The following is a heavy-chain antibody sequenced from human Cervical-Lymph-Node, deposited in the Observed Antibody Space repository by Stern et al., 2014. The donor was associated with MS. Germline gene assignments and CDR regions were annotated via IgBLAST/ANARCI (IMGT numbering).Heavy chain of an antibody. CDR2: INTDKGRT. J-gene: IGHJ4*02. D-gene: IGHD3-22*01. CDR3: ARGGYFDSTALYSY. Sequence: QVPLVQSGAGVKKPGASVKVSCKASGYTFTSSAIHWVRQAPGPRLEWIVCINTDKGRTTYSQRFQCRVSSNRDNSENTIYIQANILSFEDTAVYFCARGGYFDSTALYSYWGQGTQVTVSS. CDR1: GYTFTSSA. V-gene: IGHV1-3*04.